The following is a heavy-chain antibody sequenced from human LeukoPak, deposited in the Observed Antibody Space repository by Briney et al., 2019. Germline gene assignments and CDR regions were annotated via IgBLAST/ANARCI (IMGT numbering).Heavy chain of an antibody. CDR3: ARRPHHAGDYDYSYAFDI. D-gene: IGHD5-12*01. CDR1: GYTFTSYD. J-gene: IGHJ3*02. CDR2: INPEGGET. V-gene: IGHV1-8*03. Sequence: ASVKVSCKASGYTFTSYDINWVRQATGKGLEWMGCINPEGGETIYAQKSQGRVTITEDTSTNTAYMELSSLRSEDTAVYYCARRPHHAGDYDYSYAFDIWGKGTTVTVSS.